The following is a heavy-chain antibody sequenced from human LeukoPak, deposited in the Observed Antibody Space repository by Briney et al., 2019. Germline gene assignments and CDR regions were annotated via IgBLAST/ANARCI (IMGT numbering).Heavy chain of an antibody. CDR1: GFTFSSYS. J-gene: IGHJ5*01. CDR2: ITWNSGYK. CDR3: AKASDYGGNEFDF. D-gene: IGHD4-23*01. Sequence: GGSLRLSCAASGFTFSSYSMNWVRQAPGKGLEWVSYITWNSGYKGYADSVRGRFAISRDNAKKSLHLQMNSLTGDDTAFYYCAKASDYGGNEFDFWGQGALVTVSS. V-gene: IGHV3-21*04.